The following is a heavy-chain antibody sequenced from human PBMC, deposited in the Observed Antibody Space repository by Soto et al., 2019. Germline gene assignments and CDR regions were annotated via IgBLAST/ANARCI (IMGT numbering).Heavy chain of an antibody. CDR2: IIPIFGTA. Sequence: SVKVSCKASGGTFSSYAISWVRQAPGQGLEWMGGIIPIFGTANYAQKFQGRVTITADKSTSTAYMELSSLRSEDTAVYYCARVRYSSGWEPPHFDYWGQGTLVNV. D-gene: IGHD6-19*01. V-gene: IGHV1-69*06. J-gene: IGHJ4*02. CDR1: GGTFSSYA. CDR3: ARVRYSSGWEPPHFDY.